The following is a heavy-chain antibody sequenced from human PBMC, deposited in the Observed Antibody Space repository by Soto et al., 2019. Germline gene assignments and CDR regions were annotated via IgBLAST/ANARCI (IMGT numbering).Heavy chain of an antibody. V-gene: IGHV3-66*01. D-gene: IGHD6-13*01. J-gene: IGHJ4*02. CDR3: ARKGSLRSYSSSWYYFDY. CDR2: IYSGGST. CDR1: GFTVSSNY. Sequence: GGSLRLSCAASGFTVSSNYMSWVRQAPGKGLEWVSVIYSGGSTYYADSVKGRFTISRDNSKNTLYLQMNSLRAEDTAVYYCARKGSLRSYSSSWYYFDYWGQGTLVTSPQ.